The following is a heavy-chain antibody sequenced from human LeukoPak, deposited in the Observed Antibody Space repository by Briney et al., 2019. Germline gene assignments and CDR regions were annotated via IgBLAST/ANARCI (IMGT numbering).Heavy chain of an antibody. CDR1: GFTFSSYW. J-gene: IGHJ5*02. D-gene: IGHD3-16*01. Sequence: GGSLRLSCAASGFTFSSYWMNWARQAPGKGLEWVASINHNGNVNYYVDSVKGRFTISRGNAKNSLYLQMSNLRAEDTAVYYCATVGEFLTGFNRGIKLGSNWFDPWGQGTLVTVSS. CDR3: ATVGEFLTGFNRGIKLGSNWFDP. V-gene: IGHV3-7*03. CDR2: INHNGNVN.